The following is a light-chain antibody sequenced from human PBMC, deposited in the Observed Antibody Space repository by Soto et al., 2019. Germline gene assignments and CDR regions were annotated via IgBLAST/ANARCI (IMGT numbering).Light chain of an antibody. Sequence: QSALTQPRSVSGSPGQSVTISCTGTSSDVGGYNSVSWYQQHPGKAPKLMIYDVSKRPSGVPDRFSGSKSGNTASLTISGLQADDEADYYCCSYAGSLVFGGGTKLTVL. J-gene: IGLJ2*01. CDR2: DVS. CDR3: CSYAGSLV. CDR1: SSDVGGYNS. V-gene: IGLV2-11*01.